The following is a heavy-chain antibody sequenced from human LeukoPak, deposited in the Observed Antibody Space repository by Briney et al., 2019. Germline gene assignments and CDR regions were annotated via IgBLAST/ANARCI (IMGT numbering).Heavy chain of an antibody. CDR1: GFTFSSYS. CDR2: ISSSSSYI. V-gene: IGHV3-21*01. CDR3: ARFPGSAYYYGMDV. D-gene: IGHD3-10*01. Sequence: GGSLRLSCAASGFTFSSYSMNWVRQAPGKGLEWVSSISSSSSYIYYADSVKGRFTISRDNAKNSLYLQMNSLRAEDTAVYYCARFPGSAYYYGMDVWGQGTTVTVSS. J-gene: IGHJ6*02.